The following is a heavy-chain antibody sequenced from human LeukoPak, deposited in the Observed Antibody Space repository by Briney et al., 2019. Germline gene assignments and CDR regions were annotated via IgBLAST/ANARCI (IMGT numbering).Heavy chain of an antibody. V-gene: IGHV3-20*04. Sequence: GGSLRLSCAASGFTFDDYGMIWVRQAPGKGLEWVSGINWNGGSTGYADSVKGRFTISRDNAKNSLYLQMNSLRAEDTALYYCARASTLYDSSGYYSNWFDPWGQGTLVTVSS. CDR1: GFTFDDYG. J-gene: IGHJ5*02. CDR3: ARASTLYDSSGYYSNWFDP. D-gene: IGHD3-22*01. CDR2: INWNGGST.